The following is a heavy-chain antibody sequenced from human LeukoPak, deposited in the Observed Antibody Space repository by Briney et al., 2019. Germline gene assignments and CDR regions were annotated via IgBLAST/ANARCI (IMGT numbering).Heavy chain of an antibody. Sequence: SETLSLTCAVYGGSFSGYYWSWIRQPPGKGLEWIGEINHSGSTNYNPSLKSRVTISVDTSKNQFSLKLSSVTAADTAVYYCARPRFGGFHGWFDPWGQGTLVTVSS. CDR3: ARPRFGGFHGWFDP. J-gene: IGHJ5*02. V-gene: IGHV4-34*01. D-gene: IGHD3-10*01. CDR1: GGSFSGYY. CDR2: INHSGST.